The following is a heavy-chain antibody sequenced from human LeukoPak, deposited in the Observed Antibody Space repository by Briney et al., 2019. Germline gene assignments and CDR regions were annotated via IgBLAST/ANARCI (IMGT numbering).Heavy chain of an antibody. V-gene: IGHV3-30-3*01. CDR3: AKVRTYFYHGLDV. Sequence: GGSLRLSCAASGFTFSNYAMHWVRQAPGKGLEWVAVISYDGSDKYYADSVKGRFTISRDNSKNTLFLQVNSLRAEDTAVYYCAKVRTYFYHGLDVWGQGTTVTVSS. D-gene: IGHD1-14*01. J-gene: IGHJ6*02. CDR2: ISYDGSDK. CDR1: GFTFSNYA.